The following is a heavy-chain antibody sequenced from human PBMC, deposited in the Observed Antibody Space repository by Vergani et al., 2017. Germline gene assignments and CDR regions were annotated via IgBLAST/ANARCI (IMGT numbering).Heavy chain of an antibody. V-gene: IGHV4-31*03. CDR3: ARGPGRVVVVPAAKEGWFDP. D-gene: IGHD2-2*01. CDR2: IYYSGST. Sequence: QVQLQESGPGLVKPSQTLSLTCTVSGGSISSGGYYWSWIRQHPGKGLEWIVYIYYSGSTYYNPSLKSRVTISVDTSKNQFSMKLGCVTAADTAVYYCARGPGRVVVVPAAKEGWFDPWGQGTLVTVSS. J-gene: IGHJ5*02. CDR1: GGSISSGGYY.